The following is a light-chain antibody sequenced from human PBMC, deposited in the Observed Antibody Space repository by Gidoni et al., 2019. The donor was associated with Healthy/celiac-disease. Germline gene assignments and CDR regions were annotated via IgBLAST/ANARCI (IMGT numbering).Light chain of an antibody. CDR3: SSYTSSSTRV. CDR2: EVS. Sequence: QSALTQPASVSVSPGQSITLSCTGTSSDVGGYNYVPWYQQHPGKAPKLMIYEVSNRPSGVSNRFSGSKSGNTASLTISGLQAEDEADYYCSSYTSSSTRVFGGGTKLTVL. V-gene: IGLV2-14*01. CDR1: SSDVGGYNY. J-gene: IGLJ3*02.